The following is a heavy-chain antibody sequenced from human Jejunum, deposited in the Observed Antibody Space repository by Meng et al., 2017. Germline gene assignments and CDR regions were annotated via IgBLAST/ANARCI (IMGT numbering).Heavy chain of an antibody. V-gene: IGHV3-48*03. CDR2: ISPGGSTK. J-gene: IGHJ3*02. CDR3: ARDLSRGSDDAFDI. CDR1: GFTFSSYE. D-gene: IGHD3-10*01. Sequence: GESLKISCEASGFTFSSYEMIWVHQAPGKGLEWISNISPGGSTKYYADSVKGRFAVSRDNAKNSLYMQMNSLRAEDTAVYYCARDLSRGSDDAFDIWGQGTMVTVSS.